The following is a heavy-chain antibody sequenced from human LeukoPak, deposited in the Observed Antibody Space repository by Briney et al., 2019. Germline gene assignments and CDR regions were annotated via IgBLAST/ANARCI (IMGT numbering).Heavy chain of an antibody. V-gene: IGHV4-59*01. CDR3: ARAPYTPYYYGSGSYWGAFDI. J-gene: IGHJ3*02. D-gene: IGHD3-10*01. Sequence: SETLSPTCTVSGGSISSYYWSWIRQPPGKGLEWIGSIYYSGSTYYNPSLKSRVTISVDTSKNQFSLKLSSVTAADTAVYYCARAPYTPYYYGSGSYWGAFDIWGQGTMVTVSS. CDR2: IYYSGST. CDR1: GGSISSYY.